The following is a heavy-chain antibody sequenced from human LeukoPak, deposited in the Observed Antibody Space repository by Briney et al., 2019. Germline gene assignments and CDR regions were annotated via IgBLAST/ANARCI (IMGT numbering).Heavy chain of an antibody. CDR2: IYYSGST. V-gene: IGHV4-31*03. J-gene: IGHJ5*02. Sequence: SQTLSLTCTVSGGSISSGGYYWSWIRQHPGEGLEWIGYIYYSGSTYYNPSLKSRVTISVDTSKNQFSLKLSSVTAADTAVYYCARGRHPVVVVPAWFDPWGQGTLVTVSS. CDR1: GGSISSGGYY. CDR3: ARGRHPVVVVPAWFDP. D-gene: IGHD2-2*01.